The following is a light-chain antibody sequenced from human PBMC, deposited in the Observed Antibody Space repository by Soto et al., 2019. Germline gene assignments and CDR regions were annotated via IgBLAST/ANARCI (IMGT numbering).Light chain of an antibody. CDR1: SSNVGSYKL. V-gene: IGLV2-23*02. J-gene: IGLJ1*01. Sequence: QSALTQPASVCWSPGHSITIACTGTSSNVGSYKLVSWYQQHPGKAPKLMIFEVNKRPSGVSNRFSGSKSGNTASLTISGLKVEDEADYYCCSSGGSPKYVFGTGTKVTVL. CDR2: EVN. CDR3: CSSGGSPKYV.